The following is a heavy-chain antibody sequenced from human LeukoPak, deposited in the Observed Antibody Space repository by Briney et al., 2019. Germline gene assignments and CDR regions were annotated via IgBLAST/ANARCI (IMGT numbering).Heavy chain of an antibody. CDR3: ARVWGYPFDY. V-gene: IGHV3-48*02. D-gene: IGHD3-16*01. CDR1: GFTVSSNY. CDR2: ISSSSSTI. J-gene: IGHJ4*02. Sequence: PGGSLRLSCAASGFTVSSNYMTWVRQAPGKGLEWVSYISSSSSTIYYADSVKGRFTISRDNAKNSLYLQMNSLRDEDTAVYYCARVWGYPFDYWGQGTLVTVSS.